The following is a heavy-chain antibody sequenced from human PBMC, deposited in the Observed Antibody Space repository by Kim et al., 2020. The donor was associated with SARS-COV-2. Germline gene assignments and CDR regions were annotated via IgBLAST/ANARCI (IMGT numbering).Heavy chain of an antibody. CDR3: ARSSIAAAGYFDY. V-gene: IGHV4-38-2*02. Sequence: SETLSLTCTVSGYSISSGYYWGWIRQPPGKGLEWIGSIYHSGSTYYNPSLKSRVTISVDTPKNQFSLKLSSVTAADTAVYYCARSSIAAAGYFDYWGQGTLVTVSS. CDR1: GYSISSGYY. J-gene: IGHJ4*02. CDR2: IYHSGST. D-gene: IGHD6-13*01.